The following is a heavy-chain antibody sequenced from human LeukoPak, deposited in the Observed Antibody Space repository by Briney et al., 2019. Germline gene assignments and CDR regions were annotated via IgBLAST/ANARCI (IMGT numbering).Heavy chain of an antibody. Sequence: PSETLSLTCTVSGGSMNKYYWNWIRQPPGKGLEWIGYIYYSGTTNYNPSLNSRVTISVDTSKNQLSLKLSSVTAADTAVYYCAREYGNHFDYWGQGTLVTVSS. CDR3: AREYGNHFDY. CDR2: IYYSGTT. J-gene: IGHJ4*02. D-gene: IGHD4-23*01. CDR1: GGSMNKYY. V-gene: IGHV4-59*01.